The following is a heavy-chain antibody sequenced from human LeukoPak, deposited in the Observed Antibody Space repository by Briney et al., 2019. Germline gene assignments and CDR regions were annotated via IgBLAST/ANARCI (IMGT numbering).Heavy chain of an antibody. J-gene: IGHJ4*02. Sequence: SETLSLTCTVSGGSISSYYWSWIRQPPGKGLEWIGRSHGSGSTNYNPSLKNRVTISIDKSKNHLSLSLRSVTAADTALYFFARDGGYDSGVFDFWGQGTLVTVSS. CDR2: SHGSGST. CDR1: GGSISSYY. D-gene: IGHD3-22*01. V-gene: IGHV4-4*07. CDR3: ARDGGYDSGVFDF.